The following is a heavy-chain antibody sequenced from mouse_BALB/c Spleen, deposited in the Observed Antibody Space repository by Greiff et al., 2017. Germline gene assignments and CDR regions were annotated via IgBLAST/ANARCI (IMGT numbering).Heavy chain of an antibody. Sequence: EVMLVESGGGLVKPGGSLKLSCAASGFTFSDYYMYWVRQTPEKRLEWVATISDGGSYTYYPDSVKGRFTISRDNAKNNLYLQMSSLKSEDTAMYYCARDLGLRRGYFDVWGAGTTVTVSS. CDR3: ARDLGLRRGYFDV. V-gene: IGHV5-4*02. CDR2: ISDGGSYT. CDR1: GFTFSDYY. D-gene: IGHD2-2*01. J-gene: IGHJ1*01.